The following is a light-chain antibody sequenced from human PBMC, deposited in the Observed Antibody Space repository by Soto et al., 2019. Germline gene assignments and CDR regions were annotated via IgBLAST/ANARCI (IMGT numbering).Light chain of an antibody. J-gene: IGKJ5*01. Sequence: IQLTQSPSSLSASVEDRVTLTCRASQGISSYLAWYQQKPGKAPKLLIYAASTLQSGVPSGFSGSGSLTDFPLTISTPQPQDFATYDCQQLNSYPITFGQGTRLEIK. CDR1: QGISSY. V-gene: IGKV1-9*01. CDR3: QQLNSYPIT. CDR2: AAS.